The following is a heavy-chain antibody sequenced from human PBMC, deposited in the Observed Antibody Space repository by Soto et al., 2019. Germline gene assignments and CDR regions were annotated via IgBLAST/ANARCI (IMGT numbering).Heavy chain of an antibody. Sequence: HPGGSLRLSCAASRFTFSNYGMHWVRQAPGKGLEWVAVIWYDGSNKYYADSVKGRFTISRDNSKNTLYLQMNSLRAGDTAVYYCARDDIPGRAVAIYGMDVWGQGTTVTVSS. D-gene: IGHD6-19*01. J-gene: IGHJ6*02. V-gene: IGHV3-33*01. CDR3: ARDDIPGRAVAIYGMDV. CDR2: IWYDGSNK. CDR1: RFTFSNYG.